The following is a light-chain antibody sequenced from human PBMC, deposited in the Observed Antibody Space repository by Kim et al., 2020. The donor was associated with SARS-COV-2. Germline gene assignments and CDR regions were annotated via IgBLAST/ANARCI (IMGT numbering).Light chain of an antibody. J-gene: IGLJ3*02. CDR3: TSYTRSDTWV. CDR1: SSEVGRYNY. V-gene: IGLV2-14*01. Sequence: GQTITCSCSGTSSEVGRYNYVSWYQQHPGKVPKLLIYEVNKRPSGASDRFSGSKSGNTASLTISGLQAEDEADYYCTSYTRSDTWVFGGGTQLTVL. CDR2: EVN.